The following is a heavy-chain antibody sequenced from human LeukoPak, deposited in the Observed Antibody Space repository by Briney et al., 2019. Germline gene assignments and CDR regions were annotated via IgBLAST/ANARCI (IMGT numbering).Heavy chain of an antibody. Sequence: PGGSLRLSCAASGFTFSSSSMNWVRQAPGKGLEWVSYISSSSSTIYYADSVKGRFTISRDNAKNSLYLQMNSLRAEDTAVYYCANVLTYCGVDCQKNYFDYWGQGTLVTVSS. CDR3: ANVLTYCGVDCQKNYFDY. CDR1: GFTFSSSS. D-gene: IGHD2-21*02. CDR2: ISSSSSTI. V-gene: IGHV3-48*01. J-gene: IGHJ4*02.